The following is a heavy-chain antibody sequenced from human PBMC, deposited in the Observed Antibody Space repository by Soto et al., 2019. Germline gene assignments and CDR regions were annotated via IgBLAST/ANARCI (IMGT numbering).Heavy chain of an antibody. J-gene: IGHJ6*03. CDR1: GYSFTSYW. Sequence: GESLKISCKGSGYSFTSYWIGWVRQMPGKGLEWMGIIYPGDSDTRHSPSFQGQVTISADKSISTAYLQWSSLKASDTGMYYCARQPSHYYYYMDVWGKGSTVTVSS. CDR2: IYPGDSDT. CDR3: ARQPSHYYYYMDV. V-gene: IGHV5-51*01.